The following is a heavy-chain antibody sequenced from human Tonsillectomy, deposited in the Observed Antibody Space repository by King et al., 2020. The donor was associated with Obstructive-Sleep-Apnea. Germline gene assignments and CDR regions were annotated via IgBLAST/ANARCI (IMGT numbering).Heavy chain of an antibody. J-gene: IGHJ5*02. CDR3: ASSSWYSNWFDP. D-gene: IGHD6-13*01. V-gene: IGHV4-59*01. Sequence: VQLQESGPGLVKPSETLSLTCTVSGGSISSYYWSWIRQPPGKGLEWIGYIYYSGSTNYNPSLKSRVTISVDTSKNQFSLKLSSVTAADTAGYYCASSSWYSNWFDPWGQGTLVTVSS. CDR2: IYYSGST. CDR1: GGSISSYY.